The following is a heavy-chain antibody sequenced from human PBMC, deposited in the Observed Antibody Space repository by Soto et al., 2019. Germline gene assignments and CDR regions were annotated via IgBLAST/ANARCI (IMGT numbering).Heavy chain of an antibody. J-gene: IGHJ4*02. Sequence: PXXSLKISCKASGYTFTSYWIGWVRQVPGKGLEWMGIIYPGDSDTRYSPSFQGQVTISADKSINTAYLQWSSLKASDTAMYYCARLDFWCDYWGQGTLVTVSS. CDR3: ARLDFWCDY. V-gene: IGHV5-51*01. CDR2: IYPGDSDT. CDR1: GYTFTSYW. D-gene: IGHD3-3*01.